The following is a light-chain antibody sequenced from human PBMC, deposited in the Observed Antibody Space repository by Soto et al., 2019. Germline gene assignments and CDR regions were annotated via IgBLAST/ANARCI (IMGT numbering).Light chain of an antibody. J-gene: IGKJ4*01. CDR2: DAS. V-gene: IGKV1-33*01. CDR1: QDIANY. CDR3: QQIYSAPLT. Sequence: DIQMTQSPSSLSASVGDRVTITCQASQDIANYLNWYQQKAGRAPKFLIYDASNLETGVPSRFSGSGSGTDFTLTISSLQPEDIATYYCQQIYSAPLTFGGGTKVDIK.